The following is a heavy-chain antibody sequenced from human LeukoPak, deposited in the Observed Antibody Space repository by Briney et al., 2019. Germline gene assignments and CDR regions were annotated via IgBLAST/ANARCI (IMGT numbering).Heavy chain of an antibody. CDR1: GGSFSGYY. CDR2: INHSGST. V-gene: IGHV4-34*01. Sequence: SETLSLTCAVYGGSFSGYYWSWIRQPPGKGLEWIGEINHSGSTNYNPSLKSRVTISVDTSKNQFSLKLSSVTAADTAVYYCARRLQHWGQGTLVTVSS. J-gene: IGHJ1*01. CDR3: ARRLQH.